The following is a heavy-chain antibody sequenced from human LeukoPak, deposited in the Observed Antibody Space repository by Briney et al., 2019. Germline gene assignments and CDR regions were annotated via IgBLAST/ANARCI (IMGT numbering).Heavy chain of an antibody. CDR3: ATFYDSSGYYHDY. D-gene: IGHD3-22*01. V-gene: IGHV4-31*03. CDR1: GPPISSGGYH. Sequence: SQTLSLTCTVTGPPISSGGYHWRWHPQHPGTTLHLLAYIYYSGSTYYHPSLKSRVTISVDTSKNQFSLKLSSVTAADTAVYYCATFYDSSGYYHDYWGQGTLVTVSS. CDR2: IYYSGST. J-gene: IGHJ4*02.